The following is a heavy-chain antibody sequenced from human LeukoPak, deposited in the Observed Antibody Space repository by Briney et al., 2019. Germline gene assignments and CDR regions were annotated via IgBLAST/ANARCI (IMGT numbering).Heavy chain of an antibody. CDR1: GFTFSSSW. J-gene: IGHJ4*02. CDR2: IREDGSQK. CDR3: ARGPTNGQALDY. Sequence: GGSLRLSCAASGFTFSSSWMTWVRQAPGKGLEWVASIREDGSQKTSVDSVRGRFTISRDNAKNSVYLQMDSLRAEDTAVYFCARGPTNGQALDYWGQGTLVSVSS. D-gene: IGHD2-8*01. V-gene: IGHV3-7*01.